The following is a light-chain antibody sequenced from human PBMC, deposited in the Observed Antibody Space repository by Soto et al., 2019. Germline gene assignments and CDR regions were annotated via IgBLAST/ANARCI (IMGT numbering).Light chain of an antibody. CDR1: SGHISYA. CDR2: LNSDGSH. CDR3: QTWGTGIRV. V-gene: IGLV4-69*01. J-gene: IGLJ2*01. Sequence: QPVLTQSPSASASLGASVKLTCTLSSGHISYAIAWHQQQPEKGPRYLMKLNSDGSHNKGDGVPDRFSGSSSGAERYLTISSLQSEDEPDYYCQTWGTGIRVFGGGTKLTVL.